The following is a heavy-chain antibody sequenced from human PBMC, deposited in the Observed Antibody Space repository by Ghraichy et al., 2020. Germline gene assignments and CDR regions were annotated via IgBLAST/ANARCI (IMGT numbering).Heavy chain of an antibody. CDR3: AGDPEGSGSYYRPDYYYYYGMDV. D-gene: IGHD3-10*01. V-gene: IGHV3-33*01. Sequence: GGSLRLSCAASGFTFSSYGMHWVRQAPGKGLEWVAVIWYDGSNKYYADSVKGRFTISRDNSKNTLYLQMNSLRAEDTAVYYCAGDPEGSGSYYRPDYYYYYGMDVWGQGTTVTVSS. CDR1: GFTFSSYG. CDR2: IWYDGSNK. J-gene: IGHJ6*02.